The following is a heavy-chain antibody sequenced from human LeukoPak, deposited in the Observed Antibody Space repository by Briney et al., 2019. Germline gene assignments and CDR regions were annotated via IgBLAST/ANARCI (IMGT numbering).Heavy chain of an antibody. CDR3: AQQLGYCSGGSCYFTS. CDR1: GFTFRTYA. Sequence: GGSLRLFCAASGFTFRTYAMSWVRQTPGKGLEWVSAINNDGDNTDYADSVKGRFSVSRDNSKNTLHLQMNSLRAEDTAKYYCAQQLGYCSGGSCYFTSWGQGTLVTVSS. V-gene: IGHV3-23*01. CDR2: INNDGDNT. J-gene: IGHJ5*02. D-gene: IGHD2-15*01.